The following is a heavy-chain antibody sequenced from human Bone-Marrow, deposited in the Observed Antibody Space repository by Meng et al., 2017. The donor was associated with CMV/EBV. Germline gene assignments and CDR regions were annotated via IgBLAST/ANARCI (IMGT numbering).Heavy chain of an antibody. D-gene: IGHD2-8*02. V-gene: IGHV4-38-2*02. CDR1: GHSISVGYY. CDR2: IYHSGTS. Sequence: GSLRLSCTVSGHSISVGYYWGWVRQPPGKGLEWIASIYHSGTSYYNPSLKSRATISGDTSNSLFSLKLSSVTAADTAVYYCARVQGDTGPAYYFEHWGQGALVTVSS. J-gene: IGHJ4*02. CDR3: ARVQGDTGPAYYFEH.